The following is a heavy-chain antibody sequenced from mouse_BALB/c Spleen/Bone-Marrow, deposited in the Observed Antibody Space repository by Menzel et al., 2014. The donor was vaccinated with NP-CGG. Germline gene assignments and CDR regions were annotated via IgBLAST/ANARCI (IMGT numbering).Heavy chain of an antibody. D-gene: IGHD1-1*01. J-gene: IGHJ3*01. CDR1: GFTFSTYA. V-gene: IGHV5-9-4*01. CDR2: ISSGGSYT. Sequence: EVQRVESGGVLVKPGGSLKLSCAASGFTFSTYAMSWVRQSPEKRLEWVAEISSGGSYTYYPDTVTGRFTISRDNAKNTLTLEMSSLRSEDTAMYYCARDGYGSSNWGQGTLVTVSA. CDR3: ARDGYGSSN.